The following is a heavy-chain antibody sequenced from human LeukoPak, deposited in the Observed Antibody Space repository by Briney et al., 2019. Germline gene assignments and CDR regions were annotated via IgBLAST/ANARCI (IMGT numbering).Heavy chain of an antibody. CDR2: ISSSSSYI. CDR1: GFTFSSYS. V-gene: IGHV3-21*01. CDR3: ARLNDYNVAYYYYYYMDV. D-gene: IGHD5-24*01. J-gene: IGHJ6*03. Sequence: PGGSLRLSCAASGFTFSSYSMNWVRQAPGKGLEWVSSISSSSSYIYYADSVKGRFTISRDNAKNSLYLQMNSLRAEDTAVYYCARLNDYNVAYYYYYYMDVWGKGTTVTVSS.